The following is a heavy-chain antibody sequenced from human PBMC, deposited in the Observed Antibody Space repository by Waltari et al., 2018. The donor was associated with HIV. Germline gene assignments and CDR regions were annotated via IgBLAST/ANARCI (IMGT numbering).Heavy chain of an antibody. CDR2: ISATGGST. Sequence: EVQLLESGGGLVQPGGSLRLSCAASGFTVSRYALTWVRQAPGKGLQCVSTISATGGSTYYARSVRGRFTISRDNSKNTLYLQMSSLRGEDTAVYYCASDTNAYGIPDSWGQGTLVTVSS. CDR1: GFTVSRYA. D-gene: IGHD3-16*01. J-gene: IGHJ5*01. V-gene: IGHV3-23*01. CDR3: ASDTNAYGIPDS.